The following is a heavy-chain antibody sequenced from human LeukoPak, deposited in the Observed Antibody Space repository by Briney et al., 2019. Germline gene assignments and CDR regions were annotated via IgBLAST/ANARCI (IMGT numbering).Heavy chain of an antibody. V-gene: IGHV1-69*13. Sequence: SVKVSCKASGGTVSSYAISWVRQAPGQGLEWMGGIIPIFGTANYAQKFQGRVTITADESTSTAYMELSSLRSEDTAVYYCARDRRYYYDSSGHAYFDYWGQGTLVTVSS. CDR3: ARDRRYYYDSSGHAYFDY. D-gene: IGHD3-22*01. CDR1: GGTVSSYA. CDR2: IIPIFGTA. J-gene: IGHJ4*02.